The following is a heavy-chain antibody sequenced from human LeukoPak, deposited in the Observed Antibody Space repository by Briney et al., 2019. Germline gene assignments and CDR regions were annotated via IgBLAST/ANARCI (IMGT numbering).Heavy chain of an antibody. D-gene: IGHD6-13*01. CDR2: IQDDGADK. Sequence: PGGSLRLSCGASGFSFSNSAMQWVRQAPGKGLEWVAFIQDDGADKKYADSVKGRFTISRDNSKNTLYLQMNSLRADGTAVYYCAKDPGHSSSHSSSWYPSWGQGTLVTVSS. CDR1: GFSFSNSA. V-gene: IGHV3-30*02. CDR3: AKDPGHSSSHSSSWYPS. J-gene: IGHJ5*02.